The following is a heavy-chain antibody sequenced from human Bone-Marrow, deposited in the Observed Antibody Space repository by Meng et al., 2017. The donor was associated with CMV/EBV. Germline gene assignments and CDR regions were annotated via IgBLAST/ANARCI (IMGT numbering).Heavy chain of an antibody. CDR1: GFTFSSYW. V-gene: IGHV3-7*01. CDR2: IKQDGSEK. D-gene: IGHD2-2*01. J-gene: IGHJ6*02. Sequence: GESLKISCAASGFTFSSYWMSWVRQAPGKGLEWVANIKQDGSEKYYVDSVKGRFTISRDNAKNSLYLQMNSLRAEDTAVYYCARHVTLGYCSSTSCYPYYGMDVWGQGTTVTVSS. CDR3: ARHVTLGYCSSTSCYPYYGMDV.